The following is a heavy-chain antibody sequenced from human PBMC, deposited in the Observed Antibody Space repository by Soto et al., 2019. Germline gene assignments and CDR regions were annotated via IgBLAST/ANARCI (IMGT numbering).Heavy chain of an antibody. CDR2: ISGSGGST. CDR1: GFTFSSYA. J-gene: IGHJ5*02. CDR3: GKDWELGYCSSTSCYSP. V-gene: IGHV3-23*01. Sequence: PGGSLRLSCAASGFTFSSYAMSWVRQAPGKGLEWVSAISGSGGSTYYADSVKGRFTISRDNSKNTLYLQMNSLRAEDTAVYYCGKDWELGYCSSTSCYSPWGQGTLVTVSS. D-gene: IGHD2-2*01.